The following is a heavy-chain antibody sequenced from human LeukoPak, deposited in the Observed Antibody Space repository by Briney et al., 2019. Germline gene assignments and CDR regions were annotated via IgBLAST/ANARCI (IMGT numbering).Heavy chain of an antibody. CDR1: GGTFSNFA. D-gene: IGHD5-18*01. CDR2: FIPVFGTP. J-gene: IGHJ6*03. CDR3: ASHVDTTMVRVYYYYYLDV. Sequence: SVKVSCKTSGGTFSNFAINWVRQAPGQGLEWMGGFIPVFGTPNYAQKFQDRLTITTDESTSTVYMELSSLRPGDTAVYYCASHVDTTMVRVYYYYYLDVWGTGTTVIVSS. V-gene: IGHV1-69*05.